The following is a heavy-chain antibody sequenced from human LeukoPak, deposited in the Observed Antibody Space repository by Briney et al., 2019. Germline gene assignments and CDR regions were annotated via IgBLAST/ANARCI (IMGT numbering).Heavy chain of an antibody. CDR2: ISSSSSYI. CDR3: ARDSDWDDAFDI. D-gene: IGHD3-9*01. Sequence: PGGSLRVSCAASGLTFSSNSLNWVRQAPGKGLEWVSSISSSSSYIYYVDSVKGRFTITRDNAKNSLYLQMNSLRAEDTAVYYCARDSDWDDAFDIWGQGTMVTVST. J-gene: IGHJ3*02. CDR1: GLTFSSNS. V-gene: IGHV3-21*01.